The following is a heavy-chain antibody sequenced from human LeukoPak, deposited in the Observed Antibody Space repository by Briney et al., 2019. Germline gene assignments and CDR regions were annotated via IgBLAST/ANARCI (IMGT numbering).Heavy chain of an antibody. V-gene: IGHV3-30*04. Sequence: PGGSLRLSCAASGFTFSSYAMHWVRQAPGKGLEWVAVISYDGSNKYYADSVKGRFTISRDNSKNTLYLQMNSLRAEDTAVYYCARDRSFDSSWNWFDPWGQGTLVTVSS. CDR3: ARDRSFDSSWNWFDP. D-gene: IGHD6-13*01. J-gene: IGHJ5*02. CDR2: ISYDGSNK. CDR1: GFTFSSYA.